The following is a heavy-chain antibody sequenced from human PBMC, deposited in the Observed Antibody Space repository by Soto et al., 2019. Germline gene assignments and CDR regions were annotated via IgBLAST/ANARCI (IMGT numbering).Heavy chain of an antibody. CDR3: AREGVGPFDPRSDY. D-gene: IGHD3-3*01. J-gene: IGHJ4*02. V-gene: IGHV4-34*01. Sequence: SETLSLTCAVYGGSFSGYYWSWIRQPPGKGLEWIGEINHSGSTNYNPSPKSRVTISVDTSKNQFSLKLSSVTAADTAVYYCAREGVGPFDPRSDYWGQGTLVTVSS. CDR2: INHSGST. CDR1: GGSFSGYY.